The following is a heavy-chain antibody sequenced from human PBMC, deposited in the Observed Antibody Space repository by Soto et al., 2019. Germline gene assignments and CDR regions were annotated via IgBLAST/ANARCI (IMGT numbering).Heavy chain of an antibody. J-gene: IGHJ5*02. D-gene: IGHD3-3*01. CDR3: ARREIFETKFDP. V-gene: IGHV4-39*01. Sequence: PSETLSLTCTVSGGSISSSSYYWGWIRQPPGKGLEWIGSIYYSGSTYYNPSLKSRVTISVDTSKNQFSLKLSSVTAADTAVYYCARREIFETKFDPWGQGTLVTVSS. CDR2: IYYSGST. CDR1: GGSISSSSYY.